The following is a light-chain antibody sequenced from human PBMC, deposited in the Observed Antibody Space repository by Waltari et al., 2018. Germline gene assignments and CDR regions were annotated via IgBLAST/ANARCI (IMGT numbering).Light chain of an antibody. CDR3: QQYYNTPLT. V-gene: IGKV4-1*01. CDR1: ESVLYSSNNKND. CDR2: WAS. Sequence: DIVMTQSPESLAVSLGERATINCKTSESVLYSSNNKNDLAWYQQKPVQPPKLLSYWASTRKSGVPGRFSGSGSETDFTLTVTSLQAEDVAVYYCQQYYNTPLTFGGGTKVEIK. J-gene: IGKJ4*01.